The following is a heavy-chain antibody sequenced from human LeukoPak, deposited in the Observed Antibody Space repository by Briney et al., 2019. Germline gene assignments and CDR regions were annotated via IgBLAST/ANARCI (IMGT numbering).Heavy chain of an antibody. CDR1: GYTFTSYD. V-gene: IGHV1-8*01. CDR2: MNPNSGNT. CDR3: AKDRVGSSSWTYHYFDY. D-gene: IGHD6-13*01. Sequence: GASVKASCKASGYTFTSYDINWVRQATGQGLEWMGWMNPNSGNTGYAQKFQGRVTMTRNTSISTAYMELSSLRAEDTAVYYCAKDRVGSSSWTYHYFDYWGQGTLVTVSS. J-gene: IGHJ4*02.